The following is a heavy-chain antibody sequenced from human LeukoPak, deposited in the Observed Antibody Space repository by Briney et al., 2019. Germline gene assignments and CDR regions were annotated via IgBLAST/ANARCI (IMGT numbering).Heavy chain of an antibody. V-gene: IGHV3-23*01. CDR2: ISGSGGST. CDR3: AKVTRSSWQYYFDY. Sequence: PSGGSLRLSCAASGFTFSSYGMSWVRQAPGKGLEWVSAISGSGGSTYYADSVKGRFTISRDNSKNTLYLQMNSLRAEDTAVYYCAKVTRSSWQYYFDYWGQGTLVTVSS. J-gene: IGHJ4*02. CDR1: GFTFSSYG. D-gene: IGHD6-13*01.